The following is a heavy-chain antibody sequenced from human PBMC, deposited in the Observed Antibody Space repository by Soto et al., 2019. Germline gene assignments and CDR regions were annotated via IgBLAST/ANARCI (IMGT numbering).Heavy chain of an antibody. J-gene: IGHJ5*02. CDR3: ARSYEDAPNWFDP. V-gene: IGHV1-3*01. D-gene: IGHD3-16*01. CDR2: INAGNGNT. CDR1: GYTFTSYA. Sequence: ASVKVSCKASGYTFTSYAMHWVRQAPGQRLEWMGWINAGNGNTKYSQKFQGRVTITRDTSASTAYMELSSLRSEDTAVYYCARSYEDAPNWFDPWGQGTLVTVSS.